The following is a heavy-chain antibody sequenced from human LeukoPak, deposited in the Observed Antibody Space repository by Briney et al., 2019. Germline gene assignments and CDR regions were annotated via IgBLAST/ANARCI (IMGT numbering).Heavy chain of an antibody. CDR3: ARHGSLSVTGTRWFDP. D-gene: IGHD6-19*01. CDR2: IYYTGST. CDR1: GDSVSSYY. J-gene: IGHJ5*02. V-gene: IGHV4-59*08. Sequence: SETLSLTCTVSGDSVSSYYWSWLRQPPRKGLEWIEYIYYTGSTNYNPSLKSRVTISVDTSKNQFSLKLTSVTAADTAVYYCARHGSLSVTGTRWFDPWGQGTLVTVSS.